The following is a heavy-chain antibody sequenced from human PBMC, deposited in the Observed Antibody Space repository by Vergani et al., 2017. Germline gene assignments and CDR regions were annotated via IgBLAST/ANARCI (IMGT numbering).Heavy chain of an antibody. CDR2: IYWDEDK. CDR1: GFSLSTSGVV. Sequence: QITLKESGPTLVKPTQTLTLSCTFSGFSLSTSGVVVGWIRQPPGKALEWLALIYWDEDKRYSPSLKRRLNITKDSSKNQVVLTMTNMDPVGTATYYCARRGISGWYKVPERNYYNYGMGVWREGTTVTVSS. D-gene: IGHD6-19*01. J-gene: IGHJ6*01. CDR3: ARRGISGWYKVPERNYYNYGMGV. V-gene: IGHV2-5*02.